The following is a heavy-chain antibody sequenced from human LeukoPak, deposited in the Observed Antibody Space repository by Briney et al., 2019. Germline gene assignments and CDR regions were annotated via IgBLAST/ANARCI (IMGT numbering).Heavy chain of an antibody. V-gene: IGHV3-49*04. CDR3: TRIFGYYYFYMDV. CDR1: GFTFGDYA. Sequence: GGSLRLSCAASGFTFGDYAMSWVRQAPGKGLEWVGFIRTEDYDGATDYGASVKGRFTISRDDSKNTAYLQMNSLNTEDTGIYFCTRIFGYYYFYMDVWGKGTTVIVSS. CDR2: IRTEDYDGAT. D-gene: IGHD3-16*01. J-gene: IGHJ6*03.